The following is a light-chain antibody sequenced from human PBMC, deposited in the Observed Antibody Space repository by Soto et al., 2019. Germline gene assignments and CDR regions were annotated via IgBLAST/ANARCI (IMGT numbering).Light chain of an antibody. J-gene: IGLJ2*01. V-gene: IGLV2-8*01. CDR2: DIS. CDR1: SSDIGAYNY. Sequence: QSVLTQPPSASGSPGQSVAISCTGTSSDIGAYNYVSWYQQHPGKAPKLLIYDISTRPSGVPDRFSGSKSGNTASLTVSGLLPEDEADYYCCLYAGGSDVVFGGGTQLTV. CDR3: CLYAGGSDVV.